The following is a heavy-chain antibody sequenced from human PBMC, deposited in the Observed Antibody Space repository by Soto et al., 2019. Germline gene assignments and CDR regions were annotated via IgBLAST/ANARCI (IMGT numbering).Heavy chain of an antibody. CDR1: GATLDTFINFG. Sequence: QVQLVQYGAEVKKPGSSVKVSCKASGATLDTFINFGITWVRRAPGQGLEWMGGIIPVFGTAHYAQKFQGRLPISADESTRTAYMALSSLRSEDTAVYYCGRGAATKILVVMYDALEIWGQGTMVTVSS. J-gene: IGHJ3*02. V-gene: IGHV1-69*12. D-gene: IGHD3-22*01. CDR3: GRGAATKILVVMYDALEI. CDR2: IIPVFGTA.